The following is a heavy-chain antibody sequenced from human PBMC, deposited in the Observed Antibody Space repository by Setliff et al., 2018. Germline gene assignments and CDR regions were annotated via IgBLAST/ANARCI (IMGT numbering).Heavy chain of an antibody. V-gene: IGHV1-2*02. D-gene: IGHD2-21*01. CDR2: ISPYSGET. J-gene: IGHJ4*02. CDR3: TTSRAPRVVLAADFDL. CDR1: GYTLSKYY. Sequence: ASVKVSCKASGYTLSKYYMHWVRQAPGQGLEWMGWISPYSGETNNAQKFQDRLSVTADTSSKTIYMELRSLTSDDTAVYFCTTSRAPRVVLAADFDLWGQGTLVTVSS.